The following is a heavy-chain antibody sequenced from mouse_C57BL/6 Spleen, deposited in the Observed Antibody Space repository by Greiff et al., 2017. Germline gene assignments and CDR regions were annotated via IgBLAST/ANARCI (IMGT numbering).Heavy chain of an antibody. D-gene: IGHD1-3*01. CDR1: GFSLSTSGMG. CDR3: SGSKGNYFDY. V-gene: IGHV8-12*01. CDR2: IYWDDDK. J-gene: IGHJ2*01. Sequence: QVTLKVSGPGLLQSSQTLSLTCTSSGFSLSTSGMGVSWLRQPSGQGLEWLAHIYWDDDKSYNPSLKSRRTISKDTSRNQVVLKITSVDTADTATFYYSGSKGNYFDYWGQGATLSVAS.